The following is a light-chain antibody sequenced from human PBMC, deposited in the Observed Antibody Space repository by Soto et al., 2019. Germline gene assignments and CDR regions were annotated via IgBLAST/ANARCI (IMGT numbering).Light chain of an antibody. CDR1: QSINSY. J-gene: IGKJ3*01. CDR2: AAS. CDR3: QQSYSSPLFT. Sequence: DIQMTQSPSSLSASVGDRVTITCRASQSINSYLNWYQQKPGKAPKLLIYAASSLQSGVPSRFSGSGSGTDFTLTISSLQPEDFATYYCQQSYSSPLFTFGPGTKVDFK. V-gene: IGKV1-39*01.